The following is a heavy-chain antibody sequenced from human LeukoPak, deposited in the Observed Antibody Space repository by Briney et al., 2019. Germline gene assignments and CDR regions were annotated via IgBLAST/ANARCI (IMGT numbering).Heavy chain of an antibody. Sequence: GGSLRPSCAASGFTFSSYAMSWVRQAPGKGLEWVSAISGSGGSTYYADSVKGRFTISRDNSKNTLYLQMNSLRAEDTAVYYCAKATGYCSGGSCYSGGGDYWGQGTLVTVSS. CDR2: ISGSGGST. CDR3: AKATGYCSGGSCYSGGGDY. J-gene: IGHJ4*02. CDR1: GFTFSSYA. V-gene: IGHV3-23*01. D-gene: IGHD2-15*01.